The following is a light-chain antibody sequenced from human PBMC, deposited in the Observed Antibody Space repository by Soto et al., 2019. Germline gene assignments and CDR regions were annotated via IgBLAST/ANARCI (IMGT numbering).Light chain of an antibody. CDR3: QQFYDYPLT. J-gene: IGKJ4*01. CDR1: QDISSL. V-gene: IGKV1D-13*01. CDR2: DAS. Sequence: AIQLTQSPSSLSASLGDRVTITCRASQDISSLFAWYQQKPGKAPKLLIYDASSLESGVPSRFSGSGAGTDFALIISGLQPEDFATYYCQQFYDYPLTFGGGTKVEIK.